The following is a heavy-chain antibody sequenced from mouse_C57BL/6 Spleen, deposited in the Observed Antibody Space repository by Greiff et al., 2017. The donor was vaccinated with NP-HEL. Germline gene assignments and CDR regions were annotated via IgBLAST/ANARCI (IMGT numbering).Heavy chain of an antibody. CDR1: GFTFSSYG. V-gene: IGHV5-6*02. CDR3: ARPTSWDVGFAY. Sequence: DVKLVESGGDLVKPGGSLKLSCAASGFTFSSYGMSWVRQTPDKRLEWVATISSGGSYTYYPDSVKGRFTISRDNAKNTLYLQMSSLKSEDTAMYYCARPTSWDVGFAYWGQGTLVTVSA. J-gene: IGHJ3*01. D-gene: IGHD4-1*01. CDR2: ISSGGSYT.